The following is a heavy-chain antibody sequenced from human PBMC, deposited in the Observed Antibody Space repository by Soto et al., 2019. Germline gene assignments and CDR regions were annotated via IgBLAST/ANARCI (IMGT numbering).Heavy chain of an antibody. CDR3: ARGGGITIFGVVIPHDAFDI. Sequence: ASVKVSCKASGYTSTSYDINWVRQATGQGLEWMGWMNLNSGNTGYAQKFQGRVTMTRNTSISTAYMELSSLRSEDTAVYYCARGGGITIFGVVIPHDAFDIWGQGTMVTVSS. V-gene: IGHV1-8*01. CDR2: MNLNSGNT. J-gene: IGHJ3*02. D-gene: IGHD3-3*01. CDR1: GYTSTSYD.